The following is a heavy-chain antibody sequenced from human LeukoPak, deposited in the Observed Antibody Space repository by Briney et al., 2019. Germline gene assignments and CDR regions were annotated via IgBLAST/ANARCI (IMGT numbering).Heavy chain of an antibody. CDR3: AREHYYDSSGYYYYGMDV. Sequence: SQTLSLTCTVSGGSISSGDYYWSWIRQPPGKDLEWIGYIYYSGSTYYNPSLKSRVTISVDTSKNQFSLKLSSVTAADTAVYYCAREHYYDSSGYYYYGMDVWGQGTTVTVSS. CDR1: GGSISSGDYY. CDR2: IYYSGST. J-gene: IGHJ6*02. D-gene: IGHD3-22*01. V-gene: IGHV4-30-4*01.